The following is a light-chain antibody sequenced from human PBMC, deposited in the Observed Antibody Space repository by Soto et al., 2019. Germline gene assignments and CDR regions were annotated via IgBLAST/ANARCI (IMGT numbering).Light chain of an antibody. CDR1: SSDVGAYNY. Sequence: QCALTQPASVSGSPGQSITISCTGTSSDVGAYNYVSWYQQHPGKAPKLMIYDVSDRPSGVSNRFSGSKSGNTASLTISGLQAEDEADYYCSSYTTSSTVLFGGGTKVTV. CDR3: SSYTTSSTVL. V-gene: IGLV2-14*01. CDR2: DVS. J-gene: IGLJ2*01.